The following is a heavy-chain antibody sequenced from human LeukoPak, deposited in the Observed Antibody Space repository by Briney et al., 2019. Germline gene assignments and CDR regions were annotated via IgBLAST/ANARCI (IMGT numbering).Heavy chain of an antibody. CDR2: ISSSGSTI. D-gene: IGHD6-13*01. Sequence: GGSLRLSCAASGFTFSSYEMNWVRQAPGKGLEWVSYISSSGSTIYYADSVKGRFTISRDNAKNSLYLQMNSLRAEDTAVYYCANLPLGYSSSWTGYWYFDLWGRGTLVTVSS. J-gene: IGHJ2*01. CDR3: ANLPLGYSSSWTGYWYFDL. V-gene: IGHV3-48*03. CDR1: GFTFSSYE.